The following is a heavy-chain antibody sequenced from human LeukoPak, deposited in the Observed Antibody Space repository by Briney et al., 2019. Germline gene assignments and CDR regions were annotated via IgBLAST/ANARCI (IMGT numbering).Heavy chain of an antibody. CDR1: GYNFTSYW. Sequence: GESLKISCKGSGYNFTSYWIGWVRQMPGKGLEWMGIIYPGDSDTRYSPSFQGQVTISADKSISTAYLQWSSLKASDTAMYYCARGPCSGGSCYHRNFDYWGQGTLVTVFS. CDR2: IYPGDSDT. V-gene: IGHV5-51*01. D-gene: IGHD2-15*01. CDR3: ARGPCSGGSCYHRNFDY. J-gene: IGHJ4*02.